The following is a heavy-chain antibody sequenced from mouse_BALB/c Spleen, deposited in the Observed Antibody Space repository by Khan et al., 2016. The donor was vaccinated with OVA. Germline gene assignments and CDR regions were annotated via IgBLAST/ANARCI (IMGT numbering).Heavy chain of an antibody. CDR2: IWSDGRT. J-gene: IGHJ4*01. CDR1: GFSLTSFA. CDR3: ARHQFPLTMDA. Sequence: QVQLQQSGPDLVAPSQSLSITCSASGFSLTSFAIHWVRQPPGKGLEWLVVIWSDGRTTYNSSLKSRLSISKDNSKSQAFLKINSLHTDDTAMYYYARHQFPLTMDAWGQGTSVTVSS. V-gene: IGHV2-6-2*01.